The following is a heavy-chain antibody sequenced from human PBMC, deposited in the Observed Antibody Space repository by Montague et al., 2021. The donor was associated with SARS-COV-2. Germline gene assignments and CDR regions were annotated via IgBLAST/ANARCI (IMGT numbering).Heavy chain of an antibody. CDR3: ARGMAPEGRWFDS. J-gene: IGHJ5*01. V-gene: IGHV4-4*07. CDR1: GGSTSGYY. CDR2: IFVGAST. D-gene: IGHD2-2*01. Sequence: SETLSLTCSVSGGSTSGYYWSWVRQAAGKRLEWIGRIFVGASTDYNPSLRSRFSLSGDKSKNQFSLKVTSVTAADTAIYYCARGMAPEGRWFDSWGHGMLVTVSS.